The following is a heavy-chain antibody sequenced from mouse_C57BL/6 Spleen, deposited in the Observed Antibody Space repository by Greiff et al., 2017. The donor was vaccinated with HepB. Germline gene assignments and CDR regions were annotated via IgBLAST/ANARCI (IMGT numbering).Heavy chain of an antibody. J-gene: IGHJ1*03. CDR2: IRNKANGYTT. V-gene: IGHV7-3*01. D-gene: IGHD1-1*01. CDR1: GFTFTDYY. CDR3: ARYITTVVVRYFDV. Sequence: EVKVVESGGGLVQPGGSLSLSCAASGFTFTDYYMSWVRQPPGKALEWLGFIRNKANGYTTEYSASVKGRFTISRDNSQSILYLQMNALRAEDSATYYGARYITTVVVRYFDVWGTGTTVTVSS.